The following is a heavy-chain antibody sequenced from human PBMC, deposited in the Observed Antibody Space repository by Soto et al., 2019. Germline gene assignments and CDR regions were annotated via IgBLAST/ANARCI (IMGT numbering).Heavy chain of an antibody. CDR1: GFTFSSYE. J-gene: IGHJ4*02. CDR3: ARLLTSSGY. D-gene: IGHD3-10*01. V-gene: IGHV3-48*03. CDR2: ITGSGTTK. Sequence: QPGGSLRLSCAASGFTFSSYELNWVRQAPGKGLEWVSYITGSGTTKYYADSVKGRFTISRDNAKNSLYLQMNSLRAEDTAVYYCARLLTSSGYWGQGILVTVSS.